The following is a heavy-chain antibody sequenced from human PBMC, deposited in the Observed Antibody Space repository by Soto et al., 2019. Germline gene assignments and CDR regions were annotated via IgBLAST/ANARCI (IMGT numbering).Heavy chain of an antibody. V-gene: IGHV1-69*02. J-gene: IGHJ3*02. D-gene: IGHD3-22*01. CDR1: GGTFSSYT. Sequence: SVKVSCKASGGTFSSYTISWVRQAPGQGLEWMGRTIPILGIANYAQKFQGRVTITADKSTSTAYMELSSLRSEDTAVYYCASAARADYYDSTRDAFDIWGQGTMVTVSS. CDR2: TIPILGIA. CDR3: ASAARADYYDSTRDAFDI.